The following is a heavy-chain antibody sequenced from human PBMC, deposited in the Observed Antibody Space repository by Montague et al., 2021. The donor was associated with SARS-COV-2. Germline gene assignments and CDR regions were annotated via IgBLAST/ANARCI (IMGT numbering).Heavy chain of an antibody. CDR2: IWNDGSDK. CDR3: AKDGQRQLLSFFDA. D-gene: IGHD3-16*02. Sequence: SLRLSCAASGFSFSRYGMNWVRQAPGKGLEWVALIWNDGSDKYYADSVKGRFTISRDNSKNMLFLHMSSLRAEDTATYYCAKDGQRQLLSFFDAWGQGALITVSS. CDR1: GFSFSRYG. J-gene: IGHJ4*02. V-gene: IGHV3-33*06.